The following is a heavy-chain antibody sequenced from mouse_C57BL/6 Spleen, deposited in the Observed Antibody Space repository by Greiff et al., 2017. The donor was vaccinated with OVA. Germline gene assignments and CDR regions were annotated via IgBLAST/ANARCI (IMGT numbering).Heavy chain of an antibody. Sequence: VQLQQSGAELVKPGASVKISCKASGYAFSSYWMNWVKQRPGKGLEWIGQIYPGDGDTNYNGKFKGKATLTADKSSSTAYMQLSSLTSEDSAVYFCARTTMDSAWFAYWGQGTLVTVSA. CDR1: GYAFSSYW. D-gene: IGHD2-1*01. V-gene: IGHV1-80*01. CDR2: IYPGDGDT. CDR3: ARTTMDSAWFAY. J-gene: IGHJ3*01.